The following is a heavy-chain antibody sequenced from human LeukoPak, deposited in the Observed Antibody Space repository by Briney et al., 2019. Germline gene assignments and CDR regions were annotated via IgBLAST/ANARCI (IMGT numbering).Heavy chain of an antibody. V-gene: IGHV4-61*01. D-gene: IGHD1-7*01. CDR3: AKDRVTGTTGWFDP. CDR2: IYYSGST. J-gene: IGHJ5*02. Sequence: SETLSLTCTVSGYSISSGYYWGWIRQPPGKGLEWIGYIYYSGSTNYNPSLKSRVTISVDTSKNQFSLKLSSVTAADTAVYYCAKDRVTGTTGWFDPWGQGTLVTVSS. CDR1: GYSISSGYY.